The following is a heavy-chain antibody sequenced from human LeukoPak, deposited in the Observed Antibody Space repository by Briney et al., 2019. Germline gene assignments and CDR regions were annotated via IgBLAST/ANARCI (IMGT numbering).Heavy chain of an antibody. D-gene: IGHD3-16*01. CDR1: GFTFSSYG. CDR2: LSYDGSNK. Sequence: GGSLRLSCAASGFTFSSYGIHWVRQAPGKGLEWVAILSYDGSNKYYADSVKGRFTISRDNSKNTLYLQMNSLRAEDTAVYYCAKGFTYYYYGMDVWGQGTTVTVS. V-gene: IGHV3-30*18. CDR3: AKGFTYYYYGMDV. J-gene: IGHJ6*02.